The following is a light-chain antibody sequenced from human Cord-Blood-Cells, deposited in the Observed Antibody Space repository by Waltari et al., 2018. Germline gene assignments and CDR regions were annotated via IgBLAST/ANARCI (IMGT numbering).Light chain of an antibody. CDR3: MQALQTPRT. Sequence: DIVMTQSPLSLPVPHGEPASTSRRSSQSHLPSNGYNYLDWYLQKPGQSPQLLIYLGSNRASGVPDRFSGSVSGTDFTLKISRVEAEDVGVYYCMQALQTPRTFGQGTKVEIK. J-gene: IGKJ1*01. CDR1: QSHLPSNGYNY. CDR2: LGS. V-gene: IGKV2-28*01.